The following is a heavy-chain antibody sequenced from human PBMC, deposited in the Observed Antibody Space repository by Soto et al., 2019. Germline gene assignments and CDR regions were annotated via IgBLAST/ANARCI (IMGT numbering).Heavy chain of an antibody. CDR2: IYYSGST. Sequence: PSETLSLTCAVSGGSISSSSYYWGWIRQPPGKGLEWIGSIYYSGSTYYNPSLKSRFTISVDTSKNQFSLKLSSVTAADTAVYYCARHSPQTVAGIYYYYGMDVWGQGTTVT. D-gene: IGHD6-19*01. V-gene: IGHV4-39*01. CDR1: GGSISSSSYY. CDR3: ARHSPQTVAGIYYYYGMDV. J-gene: IGHJ6*02.